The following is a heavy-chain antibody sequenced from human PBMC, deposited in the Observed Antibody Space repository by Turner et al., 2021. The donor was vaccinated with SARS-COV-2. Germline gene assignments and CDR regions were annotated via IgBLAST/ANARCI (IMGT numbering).Heavy chain of an antibody. V-gene: IGHV1-2*02. CDR2: INPNSGGT. D-gene: IGHD6-6*01. Sequence: QGQLVQFGAEVKKHGASVKVACKVSGYTSTGYYMHWVRPAPGQGLEWMGWINPNSGGTNYAQKFQGRVTMTRDTSISTAYMDLSRLRSDDTAVYYCAREGAPVSSSSRVWFDPWGQGTLVTVSS. CDR3: AREGAPVSSSSRVWFDP. CDR1: GYTSTGYY. J-gene: IGHJ5*02.